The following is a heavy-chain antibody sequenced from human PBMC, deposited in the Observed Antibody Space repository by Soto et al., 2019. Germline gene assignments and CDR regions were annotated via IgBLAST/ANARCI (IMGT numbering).Heavy chain of an antibody. CDR3: ARDRDIVVVPAAMEDAFYYYYGMDV. Sequence: SVKVSCKASGGTFSSYAISWVRQAPGQGLEWMGGIIPIFGTANYAQKFRGRVTITADESTSTAYMELSSLRSEDTGVYYCARDRDIVVVPAAMEDAFYYYYGMDVWGQGTTVTVSS. J-gene: IGHJ6*02. CDR2: IIPIFGTA. D-gene: IGHD2-2*01. CDR1: GGTFSSYA. V-gene: IGHV1-69*13.